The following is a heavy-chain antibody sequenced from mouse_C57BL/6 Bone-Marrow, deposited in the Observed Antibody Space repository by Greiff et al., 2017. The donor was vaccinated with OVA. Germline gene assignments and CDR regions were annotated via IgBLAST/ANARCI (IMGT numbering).Heavy chain of an antibody. Sequence: DVMLVESGGGLVKPGGSLKLSCAASGFTFSSYAMSWVRQTPEKRLEWVATISDGGSYTYYPDNVKGRFTISRDNAKNNLYLQMSHLKSEDTAMYYCARDYYGSRWFAYWGQGTLVTVSA. CDR3: ARDYYGSRWFAY. V-gene: IGHV5-4*01. CDR1: GFTFSSYA. J-gene: IGHJ3*01. D-gene: IGHD1-1*01. CDR2: ISDGGSYT.